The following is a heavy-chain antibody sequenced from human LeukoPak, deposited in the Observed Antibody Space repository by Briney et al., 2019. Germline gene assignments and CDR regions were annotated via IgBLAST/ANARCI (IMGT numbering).Heavy chain of an antibody. V-gene: IGHV1-2*02. CDR2: INPNSGGT. CDR3: ASGVATIRVVQQPVPGDY. Sequence: ASVKVSCKASGYTFTGYYMHWVRQAPGQGLEWMGWINPNSGGTNYAQKFQGRVTMTRDTSISTAYMELSRLRSDDTAVYYCASGVATIRVVQQPVPGDYWGQGTLVTVSS. D-gene: IGHD5-12*01. J-gene: IGHJ4*02. CDR1: GYTFTGYY.